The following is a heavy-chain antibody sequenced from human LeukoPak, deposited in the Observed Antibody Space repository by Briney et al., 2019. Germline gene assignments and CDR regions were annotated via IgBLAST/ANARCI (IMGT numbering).Heavy chain of an antibody. Sequence: PGGSLRLSCAVSGFTFTSYWMSWVRQAPGKGLEWVASIKDGGSVKYYVDSVKGRFTISRDNAKNSLHLQMDSLRAEDTAVYYCARDRDYYGSGGRGAFDIWGQGTMVTVSS. CDR1: GFTFTSYW. V-gene: IGHV3-7*03. D-gene: IGHD3-10*01. CDR3: ARDRDYYGSGGRGAFDI. CDR2: IKDGGSVK. J-gene: IGHJ3*02.